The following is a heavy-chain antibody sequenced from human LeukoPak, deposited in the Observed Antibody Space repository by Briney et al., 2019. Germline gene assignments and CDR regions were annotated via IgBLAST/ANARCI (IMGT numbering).Heavy chain of an antibody. Sequence: ESGPTLVNPTQTLTLTCTFSGFSLSTSGVGVGWIRQPPGKALEWLALIYWDDDKRYSPSLKSRLTITKDTSKNQVVLTMTNMDPVDTATYYCAHRRGDHYDFWSGYSAYYFDYWGQGTLVTVSS. J-gene: IGHJ4*02. CDR2: IYWDDDK. D-gene: IGHD3-3*01. V-gene: IGHV2-5*02. CDR1: GFSLSTSGVG. CDR3: AHRRGDHYDFWSGYSAYYFDY.